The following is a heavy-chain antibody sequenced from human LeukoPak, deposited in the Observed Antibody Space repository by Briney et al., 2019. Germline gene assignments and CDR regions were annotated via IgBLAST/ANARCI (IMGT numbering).Heavy chain of an antibody. D-gene: IGHD1-26*01. Sequence: SVKVSCKASGGTFSSYAISWVRQAPGQGLEWMGGIIPIFGTANYAQKFQGRVTITTDESTSTAYMELSSLRSEDTAVYYCARESGSYYDAFDIWGQGTVVTVSS. J-gene: IGHJ3*02. CDR3: ARESGSYYDAFDI. V-gene: IGHV1-69*05. CDR1: GGTFSSYA. CDR2: IIPIFGTA.